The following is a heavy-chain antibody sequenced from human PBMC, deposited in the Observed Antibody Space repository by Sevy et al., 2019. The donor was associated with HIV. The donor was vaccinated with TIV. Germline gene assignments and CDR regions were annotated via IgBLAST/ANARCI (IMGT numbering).Heavy chain of an antibody. J-gene: IGHJ5*02. CDR2: IYTSGST. Sequence: SETLSLTCTVSGGSISSYYWSWIRQPAGKGLEWIGRIYTSGSTNYNPSLKSRVTMSVDTSKNQFSLKLSSATAADTAVDYCARDSFVVVVAATPYNWFDPWGQGTLVTVSS. D-gene: IGHD2-15*01. V-gene: IGHV4-4*07. CDR1: GGSISSYY. CDR3: ARDSFVVVVAATPYNWFDP.